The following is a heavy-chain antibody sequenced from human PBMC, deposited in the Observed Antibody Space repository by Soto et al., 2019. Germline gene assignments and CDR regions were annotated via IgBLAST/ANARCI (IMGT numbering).Heavy chain of an antibody. CDR3: ARGGSLYDYVWGTYPSYYGMDV. Sequence: SETLSLTCAVYGGSFSGYYWSWIRQPPGKGLEWIGEINHSGSTNYNPSLKSRVTISVDTSKNQFSLKLSSVTAADTAVYYCARGGSLYDYVWGTYPSYYGMDVWGQGTTVTVSS. V-gene: IGHV4-34*01. D-gene: IGHD3-16*01. CDR1: GGSFSGYY. J-gene: IGHJ6*02. CDR2: INHSGST.